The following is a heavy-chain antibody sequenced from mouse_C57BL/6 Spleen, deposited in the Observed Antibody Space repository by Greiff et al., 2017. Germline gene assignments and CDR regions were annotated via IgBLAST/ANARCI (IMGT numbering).Heavy chain of an antibody. V-gene: IGHV3-6*01. Sequence: DVHLVESGPGLVKPSQSLSLTCSVTGYSITSGYYWNWIRQFPGNKLEWMGYISYDGSNNYNPSLKNRISITRDTSKYQFFLKLNSVTTEDTATYYCAGGRDYFDYWGQGTTLTVSS. CDR3: AGGRDYFDY. CDR2: ISYDGSN. CDR1: GYSITSGYY. J-gene: IGHJ2*01.